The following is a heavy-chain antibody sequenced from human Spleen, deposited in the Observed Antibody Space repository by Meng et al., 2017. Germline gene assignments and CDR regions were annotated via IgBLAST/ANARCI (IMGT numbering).Heavy chain of an antibody. CDR3: AKGLGYTYGYDGHYGMDV. J-gene: IGHJ6*02. D-gene: IGHD5-18*01. Sequence: GGSLRLSCAASGFPFSDDAMNWVRQAPGKGLQWVSDISGSDARTYDADSVKGRFTISRDNSKNTLYLQMNSLRGEDTAVYYCAKGLGYTYGYDGHYGMDVWGQGTTVTVSS. V-gene: IGHV3-23*01. CDR2: ISGSDART. CDR1: GFPFSDDA.